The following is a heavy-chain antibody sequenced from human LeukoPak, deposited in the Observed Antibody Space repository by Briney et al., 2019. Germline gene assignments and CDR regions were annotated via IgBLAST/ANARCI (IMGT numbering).Heavy chain of an antibody. V-gene: IGHV4-59*01. CDR3: ATHRGNWSDS. CDR2: IYYSGST. Sequence: PSETLSLTCTVSGGSISSYYWNWLRQPPGKGLEWIGYIYYSGSTNYNPSLKSRVTISVDTSKNQFSLKLTSVTAADTAVYYCATHRGNWSDSWGQGTLVTVSS. CDR1: GGSISSYY. J-gene: IGHJ5*01.